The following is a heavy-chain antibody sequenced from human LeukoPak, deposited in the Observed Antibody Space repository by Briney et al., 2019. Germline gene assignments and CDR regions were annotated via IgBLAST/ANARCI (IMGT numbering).Heavy chain of an antibody. CDR1: GGTFSSYA. Sequence: VASVKVSCKASGGTFSSYAITWVRQAPGQGLEWMGRIIPIFGTANYARKFQGRVTITTDESTSTAYMELSTLRSDDTAVYYCARERPPGDSSNWFLEGYFDIWGQGTLVTVSS. V-gene: IGHV1-69*05. J-gene: IGHJ4*02. CDR2: IIPIFGTA. D-gene: IGHD6-13*01. CDR3: ARERPPGDSSNWFLEGYFDI.